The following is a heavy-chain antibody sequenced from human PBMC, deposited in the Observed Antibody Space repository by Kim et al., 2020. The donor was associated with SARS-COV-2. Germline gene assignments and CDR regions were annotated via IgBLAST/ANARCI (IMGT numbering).Heavy chain of an antibody. J-gene: IGHJ4*02. CDR3: ARVPVGATTCFDY. Sequence: SETLSLTCTVSGGSISSGGYYWSWIRQHPGKGLEWIGYIYYSGSTYYNPSLKSRVTISVDTSKNQFSLKLSSVTAADTAVHYCARVPVGATTCFDYWGQGTLVTVSS. D-gene: IGHD1-26*01. V-gene: IGHV4-31*03. CDR1: GGSISSGGYY. CDR2: IYYSGST.